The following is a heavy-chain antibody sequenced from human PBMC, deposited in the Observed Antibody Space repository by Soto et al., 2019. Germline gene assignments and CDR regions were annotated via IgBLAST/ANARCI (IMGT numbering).Heavy chain of an antibody. J-gene: IGHJ6*03. Sequence: GGSLRLSCAASGFTFSSYSMNWVRQAPGKGLEWVSSISSSSSYIYYADSVKGRFTISRDNAKNSLYLQMNSLRAEDTAVYYCAREEDYYYYMDVWGKGTTVTVSS. CDR1: GFTFSSYS. CDR3: AREEDYYYYMDV. CDR2: ISSSSSYI. V-gene: IGHV3-21*01.